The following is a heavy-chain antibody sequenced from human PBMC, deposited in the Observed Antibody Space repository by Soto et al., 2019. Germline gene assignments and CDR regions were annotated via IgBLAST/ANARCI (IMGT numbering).Heavy chain of an antibody. J-gene: IGHJ3*02. D-gene: IGHD3-16*01. CDR2: IYYSGST. CDR1: GGFISRGGYY. CDR3: ARVSSRMINAFDI. Sequence: TLSLTCTVSGGFISRGGYYLSWIRQHPGKGLEWIGYIYYSGSTYYNPSLKSRVTISVDTSKNQFSLKLSSVTAADTAVYYCARVSSRMINAFDIWGQGTMVTVSS. V-gene: IGHV4-30-4*08.